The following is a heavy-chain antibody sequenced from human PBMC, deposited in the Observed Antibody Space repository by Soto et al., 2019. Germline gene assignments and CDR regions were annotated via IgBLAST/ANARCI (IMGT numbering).Heavy chain of an antibody. J-gene: IGHJ3*02. V-gene: IGHV1-46*01. CDR1: GYTFTSYY. CDR2: INPSGGST. CDR3: ARVSVDSSGLSDAFDI. Sequence: QVQLVQSGAEVQKPGASVKVSCKASGYTFTSYYMHWVRQAPGQGLEWMGIINPSGGSTSYAQKFQGRVTMTRDTSTSTVYMELSSLRSEDTAVYDCARVSVDSSGLSDAFDIWGQGTMVTVSS. D-gene: IGHD3-22*01.